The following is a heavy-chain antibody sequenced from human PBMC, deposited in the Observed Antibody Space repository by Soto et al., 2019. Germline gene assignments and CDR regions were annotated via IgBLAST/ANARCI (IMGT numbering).Heavy chain of an antibody. CDR3: TTANYYDSSGYI. J-gene: IGHJ1*01. CDR2: IKSKTDGGTT. V-gene: IGHV3-15*01. Sequence: EVQLVESGGGLVKPGGSLRLSCAASGFTFSNAWMGWVRQAPGKGLEWVGRIKSKTDGGTTDYAAPVKGRFTISRDDSKNTLYLQMNSLKTEDTAVYYCTTANYYDSSGYIWGQGTLVTVSS. D-gene: IGHD3-22*01. CDR1: GFTFSNAW.